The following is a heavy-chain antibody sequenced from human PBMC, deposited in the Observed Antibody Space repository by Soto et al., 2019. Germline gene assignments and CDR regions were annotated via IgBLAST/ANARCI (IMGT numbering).Heavy chain of an antibody. V-gene: IGHV3-33*01. CDR1: GFTFSSYG. D-gene: IGHD6-13*01. CDR3: ARDQDGSFSDY. Sequence: QVQLVESGGGVVQPGRSLRLSCAASGFTFSSYGMHWVRQAPGKGLEWVAVIWYDGSNKYYADSVKGRISISRDNSKHTLYLQMNSLRAEDTAVYYCARDQDGSFSDYWGQGTLVTVSS. J-gene: IGHJ4*02. CDR2: IWYDGSNK.